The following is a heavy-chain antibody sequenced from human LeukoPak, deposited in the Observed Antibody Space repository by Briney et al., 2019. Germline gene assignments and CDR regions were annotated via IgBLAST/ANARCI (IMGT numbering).Heavy chain of an antibody. Sequence: GGSLRLSCAASGFTISDYSMNWVRQAPGKGLEWISYIRKITTTTYYADSVRGRFASSRDNAKNAVYLQMNSLRDYDTAVYYCTRDPEALDYWGQGTLVTVSS. J-gene: IGHJ4*02. CDR1: GFTISDYS. V-gene: IGHV3-48*02. CDR3: TRDPEALDY. CDR2: IRKITTTT.